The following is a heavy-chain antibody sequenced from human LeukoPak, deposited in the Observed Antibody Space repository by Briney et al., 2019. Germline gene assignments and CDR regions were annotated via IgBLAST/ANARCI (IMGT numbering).Heavy chain of an antibody. D-gene: IGHD6-13*01. Sequence: GESLKISCKGSGYSFTSYWIGWVRQMPGKGLEWMGIIYPGDSDTRYSPSFQGQVTISADKSISTAYLQWSSLKASDTAMYYRARHSSSWSIPLDYWGQGTLVTVSS. J-gene: IGHJ4*02. CDR3: ARHSSSWSIPLDY. CDR1: GYSFTSYW. V-gene: IGHV5-51*01. CDR2: IYPGDSDT.